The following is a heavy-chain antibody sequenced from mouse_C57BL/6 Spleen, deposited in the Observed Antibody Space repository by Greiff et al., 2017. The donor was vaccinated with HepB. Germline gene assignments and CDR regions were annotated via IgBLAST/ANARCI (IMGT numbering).Heavy chain of an antibody. V-gene: IGHV7-3*01. CDR2: IRNKANGYTT. J-gene: IGHJ2*01. D-gene: IGHD2-4*01. Sequence: EVKVVESGGGLVQPGGSLSLSCAASGFTFTDYYMSWVRQPPGKALEWLGFIRNKANGYTTEYSASVKGRFTISRDNSQSILYLQMNALRAEDSATYYCARYPKIYYDYGYFDYWGQGTTLTVSS. CDR1: GFTFTDYY. CDR3: ARYPKIYYDYGYFDY.